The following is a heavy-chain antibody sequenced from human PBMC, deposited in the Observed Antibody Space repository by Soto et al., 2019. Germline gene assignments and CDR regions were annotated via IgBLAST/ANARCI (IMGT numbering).Heavy chain of an antibody. CDR3: AREGNLGRWLQPLDF. V-gene: IGHV4-59*01. D-gene: IGHD5-12*01. J-gene: IGHJ4*02. Sequence: QVQLQVSAPGLVKPSETLSLTCTVSGDSISAYSWSWVRQPPGKGLEWIGNIHYNGNTKYNPSLKSRVSMSVDTSKNQFSLRLISVIAADTAKYFCAREGNLGRWLQPLDFWGQGTLVTVSS. CDR2: IHYNGNT. CDR1: GDSISAYS.